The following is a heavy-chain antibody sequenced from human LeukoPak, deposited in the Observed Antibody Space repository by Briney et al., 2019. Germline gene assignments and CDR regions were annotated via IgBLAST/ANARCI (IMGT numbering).Heavy chain of an antibody. V-gene: IGHV3-15*01. CDR1: GFTFSSYS. CDR3: NTVSDHVVY. Sequence: GGSLRLSCAASGFTFSSYSMNWVRQAPGKGLEWVGRIRSNPDGGTTEYAAPVKGRFTISRDDSKTMLYLQMSSLMTEDTAVYYCNTVSDHVVYWGQGARVSVSS. J-gene: IGHJ4*02. CDR2: IRSNPDGGTT.